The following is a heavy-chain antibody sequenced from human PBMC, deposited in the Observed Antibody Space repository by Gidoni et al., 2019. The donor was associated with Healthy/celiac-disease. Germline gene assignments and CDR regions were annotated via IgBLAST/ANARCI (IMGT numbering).Heavy chain of an antibody. CDR3: ARVVVPAAKRSYYYYYMDV. Sequence: QVQLVQAGGEGKKHGGSVKVSCKASGYTLTSYESNWVRQATGQGLEWMGWRNPNSCNTGYAQKFPRSVTMTRNPSILTAYMELSSLRSEHTAFYYCARVVVPAAKRSYYYYYMDVWGKGTTVTVSS. CDR1: GYTLTSYE. J-gene: IGHJ6*03. D-gene: IGHD2-2*01. CDR2: RNPNSCNT. V-gene: IGHV1-8*01.